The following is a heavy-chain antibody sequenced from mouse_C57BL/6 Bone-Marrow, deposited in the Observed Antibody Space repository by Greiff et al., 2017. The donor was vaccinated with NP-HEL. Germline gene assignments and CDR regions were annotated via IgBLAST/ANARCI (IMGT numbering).Heavy chain of an antibody. D-gene: IGHD2-1*01. CDR3: ALYYGNYLDY. J-gene: IGHJ4*01. Sequence: QVQLHQPGAELVRPGSSVKLSCKASGYTFTSYWMDWVKQRLGQGLEWIGNIYPSDSETHYNQKFKDKATLTVDKSSSTAYMQLSSLTSEDSAVYYCALYYGNYLDYWGQGTSVTVSS. CDR1: GYTFTSYW. CDR2: IYPSDSET. V-gene: IGHV1-61*01.